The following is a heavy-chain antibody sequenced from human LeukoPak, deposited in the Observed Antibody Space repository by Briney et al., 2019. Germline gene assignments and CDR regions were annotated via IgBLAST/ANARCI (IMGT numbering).Heavy chain of an antibody. CDR2: IIPIFGTA. CDR1: GGTFSSYA. Sequence: SVKVSCKASGGTFSSYAISWVRQAPGQGLEWMGGIIPIFGTANYAQKFQGRVTITADESTSTAYMELSSLRSEDTAVYYCARGSWGPYCSSTSCYGWDYYYYYMDVWGKGITVTVSS. D-gene: IGHD2-2*01. CDR3: ARGSWGPYCSSTSCYGWDYYYYYMDV. V-gene: IGHV1-69*01. J-gene: IGHJ6*03.